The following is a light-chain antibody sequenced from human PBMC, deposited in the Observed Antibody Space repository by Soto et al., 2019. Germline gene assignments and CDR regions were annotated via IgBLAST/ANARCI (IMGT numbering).Light chain of an antibody. Sequence: EIVLTQSPGTLSLSPGERATLSCRASQSVSSSYLAWYQQKPGQAPRLLIYGASSRATGIPDRFSGSGSVTDFSLTISRLEPEDFAVYYCQQYGSSPLFTFGPGTKVHTK. J-gene: IGKJ3*01. V-gene: IGKV3-20*01. CDR1: QSVSSSY. CDR2: GAS. CDR3: QQYGSSPLFT.